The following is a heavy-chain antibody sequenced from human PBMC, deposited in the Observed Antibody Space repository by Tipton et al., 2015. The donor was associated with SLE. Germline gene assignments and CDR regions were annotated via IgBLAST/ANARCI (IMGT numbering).Heavy chain of an antibody. CDR3: ARALSGYSPFDY. V-gene: IGHV1-8*01. CDR1: GYTFTSYD. J-gene: IGHJ4*02. D-gene: IGHD3-22*01. Sequence: QSGPEVKKPGASVKVSCKASGYTFTSYDINWVRQATGQGLEWMGWMNPYSGNTGYAQKFQGRVTITADESTSTAYMELSSLRSEDTAVYYCARALSGYSPFDYWGQGTLVTVSS. CDR2: MNPYSGNT.